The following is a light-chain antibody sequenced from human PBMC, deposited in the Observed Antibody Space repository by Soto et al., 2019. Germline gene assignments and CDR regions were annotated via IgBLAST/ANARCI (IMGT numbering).Light chain of an antibody. Sequence: ALTQPDSVSRSPGQSISISCTGTSSDVGGYNYVSWYKQHPGKAPKLNIYDVSNRPSVVSNRFSGSKSGNTASLTISGLHADDEADYYCSSYTSSSTLYVFGTGTKVTVL. V-gene: IGLV2-14*01. J-gene: IGLJ1*01. CDR3: SSYTSSSTLYV. CDR2: DVS. CDR1: SSDVGGYNY.